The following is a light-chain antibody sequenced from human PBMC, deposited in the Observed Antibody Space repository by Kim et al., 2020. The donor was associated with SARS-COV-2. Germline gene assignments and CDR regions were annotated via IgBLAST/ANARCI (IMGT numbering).Light chain of an antibody. CDR3: YSRDSSGNHWM. J-gene: IGLJ3*02. V-gene: IGLV3-19*01. CDR2: GKN. CDR1: SCRNVF. Sequence: ALEQKGRITCQGYSCRNVFPSWYQQKPGQVPILSIPGKNNRPSVIPDRFSGSSSGNTASLTNTGDQAEDEGDDYCYSRDSSGNHWMFGGGTQLTVL.